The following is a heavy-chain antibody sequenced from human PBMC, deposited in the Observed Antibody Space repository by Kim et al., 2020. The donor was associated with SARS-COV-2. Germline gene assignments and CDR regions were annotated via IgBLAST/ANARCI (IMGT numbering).Heavy chain of an antibody. V-gene: IGHV3-23*01. J-gene: IGHJ3*02. CDR3: ARHRGYDFDM. CDR2: KT. D-gene: IGHD1-1*01. Sequence: KTYYADSVRGQCTNTRDNSKNALYVQMNSLRAEDTALYYCARHRGYDFDMWGQGTMVTVSS.